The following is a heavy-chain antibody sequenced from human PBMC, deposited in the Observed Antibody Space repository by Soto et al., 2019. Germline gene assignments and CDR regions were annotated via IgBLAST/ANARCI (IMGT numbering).Heavy chain of an antibody. D-gene: IGHD6-13*01. V-gene: IGHV3-23*01. CDR3: AKLVAAAGTREDAFDI. CDR1: GFTFSSYA. Sequence: GGSLRLSCAASGFTFSSYAMSWVRQAPGKGLEWVSAISGSGGSTYYADSVKGRFTISRDNSKNTLYLQMNSLRAEDTAVYYCAKLVAAAGTREDAFDIWGQGTMVTVSS. J-gene: IGHJ3*02. CDR2: ISGSGGST.